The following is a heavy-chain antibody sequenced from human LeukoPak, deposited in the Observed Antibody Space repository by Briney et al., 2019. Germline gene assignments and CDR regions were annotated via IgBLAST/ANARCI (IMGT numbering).Heavy chain of an antibody. CDR2: ISGSAATT. CDR3: AKSSGPRYYFDC. CDR1: GFTFSNAW. D-gene: IGHD6-19*01. V-gene: IGHV3-23*01. J-gene: IGHJ4*02. Sequence: PGGSLRLSXAASGFTFSNAWMSWVRQAPGKGLEWVSSISGSAATTYYADSVEGRFTISRDNSKNTLYLQMNNLRAEDTAVYYCAKSSGPRYYFDCWGQGTLVTVSS.